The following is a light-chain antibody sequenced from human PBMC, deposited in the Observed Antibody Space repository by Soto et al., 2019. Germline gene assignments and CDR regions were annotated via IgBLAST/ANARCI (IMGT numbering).Light chain of an antibody. V-gene: IGKV1-5*03. Sequence: GDRVTITCRASQGISRWLAWYQQKPGKAPNLLIYEASSLESGVPSRFSGSGSGTEFTLTISSLQPDDLATYYCQQYNRSPLTFGGGTKVEIK. J-gene: IGKJ4*01. CDR2: EAS. CDR1: QGISRW. CDR3: QQYNRSPLT.